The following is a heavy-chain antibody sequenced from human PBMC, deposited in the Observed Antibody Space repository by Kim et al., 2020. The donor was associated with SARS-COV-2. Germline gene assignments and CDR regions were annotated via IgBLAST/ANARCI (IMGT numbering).Heavy chain of an antibody. Sequence: GGSLRLSCAASGFTFSREWMSWVRQAPGKGLEWVANIKQDGSEKYYVDSVKGRFTISRDNAKNSLYLQMNSLRAEDTAVYYCARDAPWFGELYDYWGQGTLVTVSS. CDR2: IKQDGSEK. J-gene: IGHJ4*02. CDR3: ARDAPWFGELYDY. D-gene: IGHD3-10*01. V-gene: IGHV3-7*01. CDR1: GFTFSREW.